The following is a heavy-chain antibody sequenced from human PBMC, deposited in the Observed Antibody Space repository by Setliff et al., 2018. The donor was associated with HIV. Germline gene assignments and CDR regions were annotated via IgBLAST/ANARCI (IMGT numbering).Heavy chain of an antibody. CDR3: VKDRTYMAFDI. CDR1: GFTFSSYT. D-gene: IGHD1-20*01. Sequence: GASLKISCAASGFTFSSYTMSWVRQAPGKGLEWVSGIYDSGDRTYYADSVKGRFTISRDNSKNTLYLQMNSLRAADTAVYYCVKDRTYMAFDIWGQGTMVTVSS. CDR2: IYDSGDRT. J-gene: IGHJ3*02. V-gene: IGHV3-23*01.